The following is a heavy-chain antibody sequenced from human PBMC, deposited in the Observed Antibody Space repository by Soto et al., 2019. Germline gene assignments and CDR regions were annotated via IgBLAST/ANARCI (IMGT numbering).Heavy chain of an antibody. CDR3: AKDKEYSSGWPYCFDY. V-gene: IGHV3-23*01. CDR1: GFTFSSYA. D-gene: IGHD6-19*01. J-gene: IGHJ4*02. Sequence: GGSLRLSCAASGFTFSSYAMSWVRQAPGKGLEWVSAISGSGGSTYYADSVKGRFTISRDNSKNTLYLQMNSLRAEDTAVYYWAKDKEYSSGWPYCFDYWGQETLVTVPS. CDR2: ISGSGGST.